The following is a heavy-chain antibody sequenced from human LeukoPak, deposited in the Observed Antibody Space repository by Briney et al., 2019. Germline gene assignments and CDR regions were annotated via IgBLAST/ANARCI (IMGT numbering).Heavy chain of an antibody. CDR2: IYPGDSDT. CDR3: ARLGSGGYDY. CDR1: GYTFTSYG. J-gene: IGHJ4*02. Sequence: KVSCKASGYTFTSYGISWVRQAPGQGLEWMGIIYPGDSDTRYSPSFQGQVTISADKSISTAYLQWSSLKASDTAMYYCARLGSGGYDYWGQGTLVTVSS. V-gene: IGHV5-51*01. D-gene: IGHD3-10*01.